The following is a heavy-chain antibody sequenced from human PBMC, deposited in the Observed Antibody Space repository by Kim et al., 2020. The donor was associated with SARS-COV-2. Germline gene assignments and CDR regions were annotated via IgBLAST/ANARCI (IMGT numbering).Heavy chain of an antibody. J-gene: IGHJ6*02. V-gene: IGHV1-69*01. Sequence: KFQGRVTITADESTSTAYMELSSLRSEDTAVYYCARCNLRALSLWGMDVWGQGTTVTVSS. D-gene: IGHD3-9*01. CDR3: ARCNLRALSLWGMDV.